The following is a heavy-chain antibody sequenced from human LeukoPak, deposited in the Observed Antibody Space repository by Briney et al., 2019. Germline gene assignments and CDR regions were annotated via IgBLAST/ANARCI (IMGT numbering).Heavy chain of an antibody. CDR2: VRGSGGST. CDR3: ARTGSPWYFFDY. Sequence: AGSLRLSCAASGFTFSSYAMSWVRQAPGKGLEWVSGVRGSGGSTYYADSVKGRFTISRDNSKNTLYVQMNSLRVEDTAVYYCARTGSPWYFFDYWGQGTLVTVSS. V-gene: IGHV3-23*01. D-gene: IGHD1-1*01. J-gene: IGHJ4*02. CDR1: GFTFSSYA.